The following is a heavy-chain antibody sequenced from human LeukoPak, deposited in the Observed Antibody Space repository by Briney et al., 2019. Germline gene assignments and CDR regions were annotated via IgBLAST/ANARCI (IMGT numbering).Heavy chain of an antibody. J-gene: IGHJ4*02. CDR2: ISISSTYI. D-gene: IGHD6-13*01. CDR3: ARYPDSSSWYYFGL. Sequence: GGSLRLSCAASGFTFSRYSMKWVRQAPGKGLEWISSISISSTYIYYADSVKGRFTVSRDSAKNSLYLQMNSLRAEDTAVYYCARYPDSSSWYYFGLWGQGTLVTVSS. V-gene: IGHV3-21*01. CDR1: GFTFSRYS.